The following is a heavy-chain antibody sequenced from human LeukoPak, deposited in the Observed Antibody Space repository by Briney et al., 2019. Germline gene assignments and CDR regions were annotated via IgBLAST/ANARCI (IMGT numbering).Heavy chain of an antibody. CDR3: ARARGVVVTARNRGAFDI. J-gene: IGHJ3*02. Sequence: PSETLSLTCAVSGGSISSGGYSWSWIRQPPGKGLEWIGYIYHSGSTYYNPSLKSRVTISVDRSKNQFSLKLSSVTAADTAVYYCARARGVVVTARNRGAFDIWGQGTMVTVSS. V-gene: IGHV4-30-2*01. CDR2: IYHSGST. CDR1: GGSISSGGYS. D-gene: IGHD2-21*02.